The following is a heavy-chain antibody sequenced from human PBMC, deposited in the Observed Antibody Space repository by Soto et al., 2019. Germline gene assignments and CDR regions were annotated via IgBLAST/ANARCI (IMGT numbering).Heavy chain of an antibody. CDR1: GLSFRNNG. J-gene: IGHJ3*02. V-gene: IGHV3-33*01. CDR3: ARGWEWLLANAFDI. D-gene: IGHD3-3*01. CDR2: IWYNGSKK. Sequence: GGSLRLSCVASGLSFRNNGMHWVRQAPGKGLEWVAVIWYNGSKKYCADSVKGRFTISRDNSKNTLYLQMNSLRAEDTAVYYCARGWEWLLANAFDIWGQGTMVTVSS.